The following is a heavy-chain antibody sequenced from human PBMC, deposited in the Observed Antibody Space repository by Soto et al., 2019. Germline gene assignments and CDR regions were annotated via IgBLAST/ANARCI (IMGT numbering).Heavy chain of an antibody. CDR1: GGTFSSYT. CDR2: IIPILGIA. Sequence: QVQLVQSGAEVKKPGSSVKVSCKASGGTFSSYTISWVRQAPGQGLEWMGRIIPILGIANYAQKFQGRVTITADKSTSTAYMELSSLRSEDTAVYYCARDAWSSSSTSCYGSSYYYGMDVWGQGTTVTVSS. J-gene: IGHJ6*02. CDR3: ARDAWSSSSTSCYGSSYYYGMDV. D-gene: IGHD2-2*01. V-gene: IGHV1-69*08.